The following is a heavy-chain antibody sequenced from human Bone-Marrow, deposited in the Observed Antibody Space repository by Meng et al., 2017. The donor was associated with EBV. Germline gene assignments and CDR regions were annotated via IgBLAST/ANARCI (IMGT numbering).Heavy chain of an antibody. CDR2: LIPMSGAP. CDR3: ASESGRGFTPDY. J-gene: IGHJ4*02. V-gene: IGHV1-69*01. D-gene: IGHD3-10*01. Sequence: QGRLQQSGAEVKKPGSSVKVSCRTSGGTFRSDAVSWVRQAPGQGLEWMGGLIPMSGAPHYAQKFQDRVTIIADESTSTHSMELNNLRFEDTAMYYCASESGRGFTPDYWGQGTLVTGSS. CDR1: GGTFRSDA.